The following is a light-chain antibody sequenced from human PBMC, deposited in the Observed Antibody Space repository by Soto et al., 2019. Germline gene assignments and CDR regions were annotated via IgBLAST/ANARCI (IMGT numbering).Light chain of an antibody. CDR2: GAY. CDR1: QSISSY. V-gene: IGKV1-39*01. Sequence: DIQMTQSPSSLSASVGDRVTITCRASQSISSYLNWYQQKPGKAPQLLIYGAYSLQSGVPSRFSGSGAGTDFTLTISSLQPEDFTTYYCQQSYSTPLTFGGGTKVDI. CDR3: QQSYSTPLT. J-gene: IGKJ4*01.